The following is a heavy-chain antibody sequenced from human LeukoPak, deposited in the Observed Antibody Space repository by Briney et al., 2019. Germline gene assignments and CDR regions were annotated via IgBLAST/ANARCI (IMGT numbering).Heavy chain of an antibody. J-gene: IGHJ4*02. CDR2: INHSGGT. CDR1: GGSFSGYY. D-gene: IGHD3-22*01. CDR3: ARGQPWYYYDSSGYYYYY. Sequence: SETLSLTCAVYGGSFSGYYWSWIRQPPGKGLEWIGEINHSGGTNYNPSLKSRVTISVDTSKNQFSLKLSSVTAADTAVYYCARGQPWYYYDSSGYYYYYWGQGTLVTVSS. V-gene: IGHV4-34*01.